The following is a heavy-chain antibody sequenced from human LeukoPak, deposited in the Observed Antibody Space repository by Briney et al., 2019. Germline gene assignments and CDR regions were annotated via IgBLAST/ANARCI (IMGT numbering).Heavy chain of an antibody. D-gene: IGHD5-24*01. CDR3: AGTTRWLAFDY. Sequence: SETLSLTCTVSGGSITSYYWSRIRQPPGKGLEWIGCFYNSGSTNYNPSLKSRGFISVDTSKNQFSLKLNSVTAADTSVYYCAGTTRWLAFDYWGQGTLVTVSS. J-gene: IGHJ4*02. CDR2: FYNSGST. CDR1: GGSITSYY. V-gene: IGHV4-59*01.